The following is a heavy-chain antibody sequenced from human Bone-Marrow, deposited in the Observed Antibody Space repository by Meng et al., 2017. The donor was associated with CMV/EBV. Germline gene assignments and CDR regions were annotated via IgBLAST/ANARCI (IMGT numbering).Heavy chain of an antibody. CDR3: ARELGGRTAMATSSLNWFDP. CDR1: AGSISSSSYY. J-gene: IGHJ5*02. CDR2: IYYSEST. Sequence: SEPLSLTCTASAGSISSSSYYWGWIRQPPGKGLEWIGSIYYSESTYYNPSLKSRVTMSVDTSKNQFSLKLSSVTAADTAVYYCARELGGRTAMATSSLNWFDPWGQGTLVTVSS. V-gene: IGHV4-39*07. D-gene: IGHD5-18*01.